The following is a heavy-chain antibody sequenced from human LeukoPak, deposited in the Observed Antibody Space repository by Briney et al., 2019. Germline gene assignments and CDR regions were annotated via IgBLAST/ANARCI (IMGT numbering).Heavy chain of an antibody. Sequence: SETLSLTCTVSGGSISSYYWSWIRQPPGKGLEWIGYLYYSGSTNYNPSLKRRLTISVDTSKNQFSLKLRSVTAADTGVYYCARDPWFDGWGQGTTVTVSS. CDR2: LYYSGST. CDR3: ARDPWFDG. V-gene: IGHV4-59*12. J-gene: IGHJ5*02. CDR1: GGSISSYY.